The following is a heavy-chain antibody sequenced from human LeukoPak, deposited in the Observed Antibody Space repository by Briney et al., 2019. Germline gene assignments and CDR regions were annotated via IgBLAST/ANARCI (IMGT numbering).Heavy chain of an antibody. CDR1: GFIFSDYI. CDR3: ARERREGDYTAFDL. V-gene: IGHV3-72*01. CDR2: IRKRKAGYTT. J-gene: IGHJ3*01. Sequence: GGSLRLSCAASGFIFSDYIMDWVRQAPGKGLEWMGRIRKRKAGYTTQCGASVKGRFVVSRDDSKDEVFLQMNGLENGDTGDYYCARERREGDYTAFDLSGQGTMVTVSS. D-gene: IGHD3-3*01.